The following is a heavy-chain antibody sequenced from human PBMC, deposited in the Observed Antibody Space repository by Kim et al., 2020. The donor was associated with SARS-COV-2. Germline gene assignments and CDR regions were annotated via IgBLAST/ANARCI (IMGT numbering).Heavy chain of an antibody. CDR3: ARDQFLYNWNYGEGHYYYYGMDV. D-gene: IGHD1-7*01. V-gene: IGHV6-1*01. J-gene: IGHJ6*02. CDR1: GDSVSSNSAA. CDR2: TYYRSKWYN. Sequence: SPTLSLNCAISGDSVSSNSAAWNWIRQSPSRGLEWLGRTYYRSKWYNDYAVSVKSRITINPDTSKNQFSLQLNSVTPEDTAVYYCARDQFLYNWNYGEGHYYYYGMDVWGQGTTVTVSS.